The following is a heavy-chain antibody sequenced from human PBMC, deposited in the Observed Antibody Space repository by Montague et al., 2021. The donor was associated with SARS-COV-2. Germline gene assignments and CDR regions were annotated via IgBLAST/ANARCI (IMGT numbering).Heavy chain of an antibody. Sequence: SETLSLTCTVSGGSISSSNYYWGWIRQPPGKGLEWIGSIYYSGTTYYNPSLQSRVTISVDTSKKQFSLKLSSVTAADTAVYYCARVTYTSGWFQQFDYWGQGTLSPSPQ. V-gene: IGHV4-39*01. CDR3: ARVTYTSGWFQQFDY. CDR2: IYYSGTT. J-gene: IGHJ4*02. D-gene: IGHD6-19*01. CDR1: GGSISSSNYY.